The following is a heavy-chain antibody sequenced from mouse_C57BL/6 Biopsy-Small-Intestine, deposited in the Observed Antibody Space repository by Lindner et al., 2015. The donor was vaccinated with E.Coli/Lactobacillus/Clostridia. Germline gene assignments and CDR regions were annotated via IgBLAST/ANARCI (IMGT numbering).Heavy chain of an antibody. V-gene: IGHV5-17*01. CDR2: ISSGSSTI. CDR1: GFTFSDYG. J-gene: IGHJ1*03. CDR3: AKKSPYYGSSYTYWYFDD. D-gene: IGHD1-1*01. Sequence: VQLQESGGGLVKPGGSLKLSCAASGFTFSDYGMHWVRQAPEKGLEWVAYISSGSSTIYYADTVKGRFTISRDNAKNTLFLQMTSLRSEDTAMYYCAKKSPYYGSSYTYWYFDDWGTGTTVTVSS.